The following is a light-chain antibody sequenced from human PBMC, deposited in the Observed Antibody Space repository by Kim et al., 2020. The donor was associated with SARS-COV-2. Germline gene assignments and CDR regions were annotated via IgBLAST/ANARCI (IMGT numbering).Light chain of an antibody. V-gene: IGKV1-5*03. CDR2: KAS. J-gene: IGKJ1*01. CDR3: KQYNSYWT. CDR1: RSISSL. Sequence: SASVGDRVTTACRASRSISSLLAWYQQKLGKATKLLFYKASSLESGAPSRFSGSGSGTEFTLTISCLQPDELASYYCKQYNSYWTFGQGTKVDIK.